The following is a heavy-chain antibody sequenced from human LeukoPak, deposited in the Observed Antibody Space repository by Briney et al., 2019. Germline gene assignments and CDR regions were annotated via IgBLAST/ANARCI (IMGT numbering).Heavy chain of an antibody. D-gene: IGHD3-10*01. Sequence: GGSLRLSCAASGFTFSSYGMSWVRQAPGKGLEWVSAISGSGGSTYYADSVKGRFTISRDNSKNTLYLQMNSLRAEDTAVYYCASGSGSYSYYYYYYMDVWGKGTTVTISS. CDR2: ISGSGGST. CDR3: ASGSGSYSYYYYYYMDV. V-gene: IGHV3-23*01. J-gene: IGHJ6*03. CDR1: GFTFSSYG.